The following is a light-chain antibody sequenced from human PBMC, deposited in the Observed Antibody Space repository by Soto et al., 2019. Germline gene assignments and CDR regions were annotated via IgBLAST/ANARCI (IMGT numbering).Light chain of an antibody. J-gene: IGKJ1*01. Sequence: EIVMTQSPATLSLSPGERATLSCRASQSVSSSYLSWYQQKPGQAPKLLIYGASTRATGIPARFSGSGSGTDFTLTISSLQPGDFAVYYCQQDYNLPPTFGQGPKVEIK. CDR2: GAS. CDR1: QSVSSSY. V-gene: IGKV3D-7*01. CDR3: QQDYNLPPT.